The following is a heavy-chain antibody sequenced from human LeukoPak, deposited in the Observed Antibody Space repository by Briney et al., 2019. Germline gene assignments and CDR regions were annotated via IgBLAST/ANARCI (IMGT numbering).Heavy chain of an antibody. CDR1: GFTFRSYE. CDR3: ARGFGPCDY. D-gene: IGHD3/OR15-3a*01. J-gene: IGHJ4*02. CDR2: ISSGGATT. V-gene: IGHV3-48*03. Sequence: GRSLRLSCVASGFTFRSYEMNWVRQAPGKGLEWVSYISSGGATTYYRDSVKGRFTISRDDAKNSLYLQMDSLRAEDTAVYYCARGFGPCDYWGQGTLVTVSS.